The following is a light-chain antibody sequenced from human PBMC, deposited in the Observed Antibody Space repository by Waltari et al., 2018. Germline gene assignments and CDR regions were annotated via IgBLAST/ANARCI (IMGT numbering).Light chain of an antibody. CDR1: SSHVGTYKY. CDR3: CSYAGSYTYV. Sequence: QSALTQPRSVSGSPGQSVTISCTRTSSHVGTYKYVSWDQQHPGTAPSPLIYDVHTRPSGVPDRFSGSKSGNTASLTISGLQAEDEADYYCCSYAGSYTYVFGSVTEVTVL. J-gene: IGLJ1*01. V-gene: IGLV2-11*01. CDR2: DVH.